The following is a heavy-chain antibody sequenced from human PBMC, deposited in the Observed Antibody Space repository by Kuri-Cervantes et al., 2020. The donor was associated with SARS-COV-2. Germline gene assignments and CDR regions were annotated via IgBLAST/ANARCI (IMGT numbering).Heavy chain of an antibody. D-gene: IGHD6-13*01. CDR2: IRYDGSNK. CDR3: AKDASTIAAADNWFDP. Sequence: GESLKISCAASGFTFSSYGMHWVRQAPGKGLEWVAFIRYDGSNKYYADSVKGRFTISRDNSKNTLYLQMNSLRAEDTAVYYCAKDASTIAAADNWFDPWGQGTLVTVSS. CDR1: GFTFSSYG. J-gene: IGHJ5*02. V-gene: IGHV3-30*02.